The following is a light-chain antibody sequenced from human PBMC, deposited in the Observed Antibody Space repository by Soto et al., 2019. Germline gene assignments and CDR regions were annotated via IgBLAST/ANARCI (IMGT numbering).Light chain of an antibody. J-gene: IGKJ2*01. CDR2: DAS. Sequence: DIQMTQSPSTLSASVGDRVTITCRASQSISNWLAWFQQKLGKAPKLQIYDASNLDSGVPSRFSGSGSATECILPSSSLQNHDCATYDCHQCNSYVYTFGQGNKGEIK. CDR1: QSISNW. V-gene: IGKV1-5*01. CDR3: HQCNSYVYT.